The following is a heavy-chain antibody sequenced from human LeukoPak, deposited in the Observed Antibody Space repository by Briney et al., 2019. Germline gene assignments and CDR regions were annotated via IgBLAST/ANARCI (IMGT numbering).Heavy chain of an antibody. D-gene: IGHD5-18*01. CDR1: GFTFSNYA. V-gene: IGHV3-23*01. CDR3: AKDDTAMVTGSFDY. CDR2: ISGSSDTT. Sequence: GGSLRLSCTASGFTFSNYAVSWVRQAPGKGLEWISGISGSSDTTYYADAVKGRFTISRDNSKNTLFLQMSSLRAEDTAVYYCAKDDTAMVTGSFDYWGQGTLVTVSS. J-gene: IGHJ4*02.